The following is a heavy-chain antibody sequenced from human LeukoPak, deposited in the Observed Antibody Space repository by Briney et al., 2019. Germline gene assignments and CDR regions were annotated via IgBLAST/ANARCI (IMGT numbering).Heavy chain of an antibody. CDR1: GGTISSYY. CDR2: IYDSGST. V-gene: IGHV4-59*01. D-gene: IGHD3-22*01. Sequence: SETLSLTCTVSGGTISSYYWSWIRQPPGKGLEWIGYIYDSGSTNYNPSLKSRVTISVDTSKNQFSLKLSSVTAADTAVYYCACLTTADAFDIWGQGTMVTVSS. J-gene: IGHJ3*02. CDR3: ACLTTADAFDI.